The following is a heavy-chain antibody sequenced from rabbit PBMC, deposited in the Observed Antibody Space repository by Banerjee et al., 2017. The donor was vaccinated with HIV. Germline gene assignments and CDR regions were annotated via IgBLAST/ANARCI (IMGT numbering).Heavy chain of an antibody. CDR1: GFSFSGSYW. Sequence: QSLEESGGDLVKPGSSLTLTCTASGFSFSGSYWICWVRQAPGKGLEWIGCIYTGSSGSTYYASWAKGRFTISSDSAQNTVDLQMNSLTAADTATYFCARIDPRYYSSDWDYFNLWGPGTLVTVS. CDR3: ARIDPRYYSSDWDYFNL. CDR2: IYTGSSGST. V-gene: IGHV1S40*01. J-gene: IGHJ4*01. D-gene: IGHD4-1*01.